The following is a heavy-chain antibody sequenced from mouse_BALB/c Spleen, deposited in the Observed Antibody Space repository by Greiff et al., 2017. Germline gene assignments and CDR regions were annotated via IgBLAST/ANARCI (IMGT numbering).Heavy chain of an antibody. CDR1: GFNIKDTY. D-gene: IGHD1-1*01. CDR3: ALYYGSFAY. CDR2: IDPANGNT. J-gene: IGHJ3*01. Sequence: VQLKESGAELVKPGASVKLSCTASGFNIKDTYMHWVKQRPEQGLEWIGRIDPANGNTKYDPKFQGKASITADTSSNTAYLQLSSLTSEDTAVYYCALYYGSFAYWGQGNLVTVSA. V-gene: IGHV14-3*02.